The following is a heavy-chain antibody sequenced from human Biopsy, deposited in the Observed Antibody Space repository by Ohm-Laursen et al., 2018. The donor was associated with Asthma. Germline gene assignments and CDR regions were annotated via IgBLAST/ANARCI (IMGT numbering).Heavy chain of an antibody. V-gene: IGHV4-31*03. Sequence: QTLTLTCTLSGFSIGTSGMRVNWIRQPPVRGLEWIGYIHYSGSAYYNPSLKSRISMSVDMSQKQFSLEVRSVTAADTAVYFCARSVTGSLAYCAGDCSFHLDRWGPGTLVTVSS. CDR2: IHYSGSA. CDR3: ARSVTGSLAYCAGDCSFHLDR. D-gene: IGHD2-21*01. J-gene: IGHJ5*02. CDR1: GFSIGTSGMR.